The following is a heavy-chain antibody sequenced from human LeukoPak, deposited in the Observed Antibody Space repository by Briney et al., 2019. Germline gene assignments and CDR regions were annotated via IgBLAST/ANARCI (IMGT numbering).Heavy chain of an antibody. D-gene: IGHD6-13*01. CDR2: TYYGSRWYN. CDR1: GDSVSSNNAA. J-gene: IGHJ4*02. CDR3: ARGDGYSSTWYYFDY. V-gene: IGHV6-1*01. Sequence: SQTLSLTCAISGDSVSSNNAAWNWIRHSPSRGLEWLGRTYYGSRWYNDYAVSVKSRITINPDTSKNQFSLQLNSVTPDDTAVYYCARGDGYSSTWYYFDYWGQGTLVTVSS.